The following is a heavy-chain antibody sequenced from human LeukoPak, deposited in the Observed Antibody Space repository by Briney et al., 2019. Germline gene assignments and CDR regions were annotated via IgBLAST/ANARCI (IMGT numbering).Heavy chain of an antibody. CDR3: AKGHYLYYDSSGYAFDI. CDR1: GFTFDDYA. CDR2: ISWNSGSI. V-gene: IGHV3-9*01. Sequence: GGSLRLSCAASGFTFDDYAMHWVRQAPGKGLEWVSGISWNSGSIGYADSVKGRFTISRDNAKNSLYLQMNSLRAEDTALYYCAKGHYLYYDSSGYAFDIWGQGTMVTVSS. J-gene: IGHJ3*02. D-gene: IGHD3-22*01.